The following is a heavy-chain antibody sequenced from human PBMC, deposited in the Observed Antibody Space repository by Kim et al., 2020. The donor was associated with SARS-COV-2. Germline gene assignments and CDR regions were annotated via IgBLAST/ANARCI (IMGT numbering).Heavy chain of an antibody. CDR3: ASKSRRYCSGGSCPFDY. V-gene: IGHV1-69*13. Sequence: SVKVSCKASGGTFSSYAISWVRQAPGQGLEWMGGIIPIFGTANYAQKFQGRVTITADESTSTAYMELSSLRSEDTAVYYCASKSRRYCSGGSCPFDYWGQGTLVTVSS. J-gene: IGHJ4*02. CDR2: IIPIFGTA. D-gene: IGHD2-15*01. CDR1: GGTFSSYA.